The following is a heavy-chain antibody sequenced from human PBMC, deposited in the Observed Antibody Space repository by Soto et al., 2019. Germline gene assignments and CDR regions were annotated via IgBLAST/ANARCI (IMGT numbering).Heavy chain of an antibody. D-gene: IGHD3-3*01. CDR2: IIPISGTT. Sequence: QVQLVQSGAEVRKPGSSVKVSCTSSGGAFSSNAINWVRQAPGQGLEWMGGIIPISGTTNYAQNLQGRVTINADESTRTAFMDLSSLSSDDTAVYFCAIAAQNKSVLRFLRGFAYWGKGTLVTV. CDR3: AIAAQNKSVLRFLRGFAY. CDR1: GGAFSSNA. J-gene: IGHJ4*02. V-gene: IGHV1-69*01.